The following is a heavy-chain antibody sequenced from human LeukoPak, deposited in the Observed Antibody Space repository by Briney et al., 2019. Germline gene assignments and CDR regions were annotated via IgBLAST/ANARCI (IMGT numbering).Heavy chain of an antibody. CDR3: ARIKSGWSYDAFDI. D-gene: IGHD6-19*01. CDR2: IYYSGST. J-gene: IGHJ3*02. Sequence: PSETLSLTCAVYGGSISSSNWWGWIRQPPGKGLEWIGYIYYSGSTYYNPSLKSRVTMSVDTSKNQFSLKLSSVTAVDTAVYYCARIKSGWSYDAFDIWGQGTMVIVSS. V-gene: IGHV4-28*01. CDR1: GGSISSSNW.